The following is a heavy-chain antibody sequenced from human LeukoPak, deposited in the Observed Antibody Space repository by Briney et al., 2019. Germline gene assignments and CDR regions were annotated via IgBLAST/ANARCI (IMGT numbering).Heavy chain of an antibody. CDR2: IYTSGST. V-gene: IGHV4-61*02. Sequence: SETLSLTCTVSGGSISSGSYYWSWIRQPAGKGLEWIGRIYTSGSTNYNPSLKSRVTISVDTSKNQFSLKLSSVTAADTAVYYCARDQKGDLNYYYMDVWGKGTTVTVSS. CDR1: GGSISSGSYY. J-gene: IGHJ6*03. CDR3: ARDQKGDLNYYYMDV.